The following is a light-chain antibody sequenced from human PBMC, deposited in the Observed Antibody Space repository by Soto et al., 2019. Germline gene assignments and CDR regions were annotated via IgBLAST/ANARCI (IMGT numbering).Light chain of an antibody. CDR1: SSDVGGHNY. V-gene: IGLV2-8*01. J-gene: IGLJ2*01. Sequence: QSALTQPPSVSGSPGQSVTISCTGTSSDVGGHNYVSWYQQHPGKAPQLMIYEVTKRPSGVPDRFSASKSGSTASLTVAGRQADDEADDYCSSYSGSNNYVLFGGGTKLTVL. CDR2: EVT. CDR3: SSYSGSNNYVL.